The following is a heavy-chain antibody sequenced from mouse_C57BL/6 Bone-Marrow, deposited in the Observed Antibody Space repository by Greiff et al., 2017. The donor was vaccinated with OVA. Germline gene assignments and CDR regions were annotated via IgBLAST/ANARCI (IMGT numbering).Heavy chain of an antibody. D-gene: IGHD1-1*01. J-gene: IGHJ2*01. Sequence: QVTLKVSGPGILQPSQTLSLTCSFSGFSLSTFGMGVGWIRQPSGKGLEWLAHIWWDDDKYYNPARKSRLTISKDTSKNQVFLKIANVDTADTATYYCGRIARDYGSSYDFDYWGQGTTLTVSS. CDR3: GRIARDYGSSYDFDY. CDR2: IWWDDDK. CDR1: GFSLSTFGMG. V-gene: IGHV8-8*01.